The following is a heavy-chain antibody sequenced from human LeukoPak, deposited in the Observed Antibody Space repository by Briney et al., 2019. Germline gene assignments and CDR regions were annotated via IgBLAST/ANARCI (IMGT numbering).Heavy chain of an antibody. CDR2: ITSDGSTT. Sequence: ITSDGSTTTYADSVKGRXTISRDNAKNTLYLQMNSLRAEDTAVYYCARDHYYGSGNXFDPWGQGXXXXVSS. D-gene: IGHD3-10*01. CDR3: ARDHYYGSGNXFDP. J-gene: IGHJ5*02. V-gene: IGHV3-74*01.